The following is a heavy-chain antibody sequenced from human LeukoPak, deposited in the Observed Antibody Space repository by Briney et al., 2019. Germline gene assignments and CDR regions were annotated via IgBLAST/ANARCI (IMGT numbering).Heavy chain of an antibody. J-gene: IGHJ6*04. CDR2: IYTSGST. Sequence: SETLSLTCTVSGGSIISDNYYWSWIRQPAGKGLEWIGRIYTSGSTNYNPSLKSRVTISVDTSKNQFSLKLSSVTAADTAVYYCARMGRDGVADVWGKGTTVTVSS. CDR1: GGSIISDNYY. D-gene: IGHD3-3*01. CDR3: ARMGRDGVADV. V-gene: IGHV4-61*02.